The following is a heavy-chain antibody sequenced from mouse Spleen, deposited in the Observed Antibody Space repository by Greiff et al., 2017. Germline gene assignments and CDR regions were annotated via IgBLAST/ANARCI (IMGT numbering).Heavy chain of an antibody. V-gene: IGHV1-54*01. CDR3: ARDHYYGSAFAY. Sequence: VQLKQSGAELVRPGTSVKVSCKASGYAFTNYLIEWVKQRPGQGLEWIGVINPGSGGTNYNEKFKGKATLTADKSSSTAYMQLSSLTSEDSAVYFCARDHYYGSAFAYWGQGTLVTVSA. CDR1: GYAFTNYL. J-gene: IGHJ3*01. CDR2: INPGSGGT. D-gene: IGHD1-1*01.